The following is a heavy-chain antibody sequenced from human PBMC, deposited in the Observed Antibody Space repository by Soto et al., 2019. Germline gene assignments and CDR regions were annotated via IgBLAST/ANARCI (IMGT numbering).Heavy chain of an antibody. Sequence: QVQLQESRPGLVKPSETLSLTCTVSGGAVSSGSYYWSWIRQPPGKGLEWIGYIYYSGSTNYNPSLKSRVTLSVDTSKNQFSLKLSSVTAADTAVYYCARGAGTTCYWGQGSLVTVSS. CDR3: ARGAGTTCY. CDR1: GGAVSSGSYY. V-gene: IGHV4-61*01. CDR2: IYYSGST. D-gene: IGHD1-1*01. J-gene: IGHJ4*02.